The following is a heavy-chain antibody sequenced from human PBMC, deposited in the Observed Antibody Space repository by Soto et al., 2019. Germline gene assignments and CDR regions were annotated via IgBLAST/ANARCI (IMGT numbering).Heavy chain of an antibody. J-gene: IGHJ6*02. D-gene: IGHD5-18*01. CDR3: ARGRDTAMAIGYYYYCGMDV. CDR1: GGSFSGYY. CDR2: INHSGST. Sequence: SETLSLTCAVYGGSFSGYYWSWIRQPPGKGLEWIGEINHSGSTNYNPSLKSRVTISVDTSKNQFSLKLSSVTAADTAVYYCARGRDTAMAIGYYYYCGMDVWGQGTTAT. V-gene: IGHV4-34*01.